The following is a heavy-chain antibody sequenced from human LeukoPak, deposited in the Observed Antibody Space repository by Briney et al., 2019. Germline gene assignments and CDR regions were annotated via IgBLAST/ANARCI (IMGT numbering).Heavy chain of an antibody. Sequence: PGGSLRLSCAASGFTFSSYSVNWVRQAPGKGLEWAAFIRYDGSNKYYADSVKGRFTISRDNSKNTLYLQMNSLRAEDTAVYYCAAIPGGYSGYDHYFDYWGQGTLVTVSS. J-gene: IGHJ4*02. CDR3: AAIPGGYSGYDHYFDY. CDR2: IRYDGSNK. V-gene: IGHV3-30*02. CDR1: GFTFSSYS. D-gene: IGHD5-12*01.